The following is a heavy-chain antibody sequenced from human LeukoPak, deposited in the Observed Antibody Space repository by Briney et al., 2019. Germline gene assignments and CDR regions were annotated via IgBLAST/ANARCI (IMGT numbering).Heavy chain of an antibody. Sequence: KPSETLSLTCTVSGGSISSYHWIWIRQPPGKGLEWIGQIHYSGSTKYNPSLKSRVTISVDTSKNQFSLKLSAVTAADTAVYYCARALSYSSGWYFDYWGQGTLVTVSS. V-gene: IGHV4-59*01. CDR3: ARALSYSSGWYFDY. J-gene: IGHJ4*02. CDR2: IHYSGST. CDR1: GGSISSYH. D-gene: IGHD6-19*01.